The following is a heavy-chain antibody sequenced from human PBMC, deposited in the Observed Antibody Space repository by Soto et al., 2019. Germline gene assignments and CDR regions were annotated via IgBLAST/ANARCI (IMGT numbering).Heavy chain of an antibody. J-gene: IGHJ6*02. D-gene: IGHD2-15*01. CDR2: MNPNSGDT. CDR1: GYGLTTYD. CDR3: ARLIRYCNETRCAHVSYGMDV. Sequence: WASVKVSCKASGYGLTTYDINWVRQATGQGPEWMGWMNPNSGDTGYAPKFQGRVTMTRDTSISTAYMELSGLRSEDTAVYYCARLIRYCNETRCAHVSYGMDVWGQGTTVTVSS. V-gene: IGHV1-8*01.